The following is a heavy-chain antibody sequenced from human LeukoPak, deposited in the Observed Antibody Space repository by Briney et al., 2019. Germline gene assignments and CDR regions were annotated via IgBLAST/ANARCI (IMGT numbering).Heavy chain of an antibody. CDR3: ATFPPSMITFGGVIALYYFDY. CDR1: GYTLTELS. CDR2: FDPEDGET. D-gene: IGHD3-16*02. J-gene: IGHJ4*02. Sequence: VASVKVSCKVSGYTLTELSMHWVRQAPGKGLEWMGGFDPEDGETIYAQKFQGRVTMTEDTSTDTAYMELSSLRSEDTAVYYCATFPPSMITFGGVIALYYFDYWGQGTLVTVSS. V-gene: IGHV1-24*01.